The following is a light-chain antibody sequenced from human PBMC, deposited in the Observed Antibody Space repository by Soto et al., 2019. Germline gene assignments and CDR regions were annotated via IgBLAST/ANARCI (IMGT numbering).Light chain of an antibody. CDR2: EVS. J-gene: IGLJ3*02. V-gene: IGLV2-14*01. Sequence: QSVLTQPASVSGSPGQSITISYTGTSSDVGGYNYVSWYQQHPGKAPKLMIYEVSNRPSGVSNRFSGSKSGNTASLTISGLQAEDEADYYCTSYTTTSTGVFGGGTKVTVL. CDR1: SSDVGGYNY. CDR3: TSYTTTSTGV.